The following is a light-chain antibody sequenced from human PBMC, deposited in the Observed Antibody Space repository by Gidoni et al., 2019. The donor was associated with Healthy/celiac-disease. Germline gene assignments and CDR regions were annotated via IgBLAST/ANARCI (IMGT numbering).Light chain of an antibody. CDR3: QQYNNWPT. CDR2: GAS. V-gene: IGKV3-15*01. CDR1: QSVSSN. J-gene: IGKJ1*01. Sequence: EIVMTQSPATLSVSPGERATLSCRASQSVSSNLAWYQQKPGQAPRLLIYGASTRATGIPARLSGSGSGTEFTPRLLISRLQSEDFAVYYCQQYNNWPTFGQGTKVEIK.